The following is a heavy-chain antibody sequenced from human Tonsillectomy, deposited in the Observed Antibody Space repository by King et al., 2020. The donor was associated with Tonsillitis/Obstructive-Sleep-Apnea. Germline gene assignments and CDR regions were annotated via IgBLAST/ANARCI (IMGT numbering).Heavy chain of an antibody. D-gene: IGHD2-15*01. J-gene: IGHJ4*02. V-gene: IGHV3-33*01. Sequence: QVQLVESGGGVVQPGRSLRLSCAASGFTFSSYGMHWVRQAPGKGLEWVVVIWYDGSNKYYADSVKGRFTISRDNSKNTVYLQMNSLRAEDTAVYYCARDAALGYCSGGRCYFDYWGQGTLVTVSS. CDR3: ARDAALGYCSGGRCYFDY. CDR1: GFTFSSYG. CDR2: IWYDGSNK.